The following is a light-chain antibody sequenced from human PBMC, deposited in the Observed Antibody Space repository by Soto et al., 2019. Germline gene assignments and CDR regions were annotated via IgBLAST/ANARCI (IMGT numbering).Light chain of an antibody. CDR2: KAS. Sequence: DIQMTQSPSTLSAFVGDRVTIPCRASQRTSGWLAWYQQKTGKAPKLLIYKASSLESGVPSRFSGSGSWTEFTLTISSLQPDDFAKYYGQQYDSHPMYTFGQGTKVDIK. CDR1: QRTSGW. CDR3: QQYDSHPMYT. J-gene: IGKJ2*01. V-gene: IGKV1-5*03.